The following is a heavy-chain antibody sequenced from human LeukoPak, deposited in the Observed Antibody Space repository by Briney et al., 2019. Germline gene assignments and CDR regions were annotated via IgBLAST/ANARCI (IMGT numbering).Heavy chain of an antibody. CDR3: ARLDPTGGTFDI. Sequence: GALRLSCAASGFNFNSYAVHWVRQAPGKGLEWVAVVSYDGDIKNYVDSVKGRFTISRDNSKNTLYLQMNSLRAEDTAVYYCARLDPTGGTFDIWGQGTMVTVSS. D-gene: IGHD2-8*02. J-gene: IGHJ3*02. CDR1: GFNFNSYA. CDR2: VSYDGDIK. V-gene: IGHV3-30*04.